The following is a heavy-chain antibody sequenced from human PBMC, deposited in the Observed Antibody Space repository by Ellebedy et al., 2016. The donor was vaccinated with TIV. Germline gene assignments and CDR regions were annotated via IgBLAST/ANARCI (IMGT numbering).Heavy chain of an antibody. D-gene: IGHD6-13*01. CDR1: GFTFSYYP. Sequence: GGSLRLXXAASGFTFSYYPMHWVRQAPGKGLEWVAVISHDGSNKYHAESVKGRFAISRDDSKNTLYLQMNTLRTEDTAVYFCTRGSSSRGYFDSWGQGTLVTVSS. CDR2: ISHDGSNK. V-gene: IGHV3-30*09. CDR3: TRGSSSRGYFDS. J-gene: IGHJ4*02.